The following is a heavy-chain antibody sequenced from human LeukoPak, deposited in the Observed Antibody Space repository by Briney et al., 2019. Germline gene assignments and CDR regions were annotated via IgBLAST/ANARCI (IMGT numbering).Heavy chain of an antibody. CDR2: IYHSGST. J-gene: IGHJ6*02. D-gene: IGHD5-12*01. V-gene: IGHV4-30-2*01. CDR3: ARGPYSGYDSYYYGMDV. Sequence: PSETLSLTCAVSGGSISSGGYSWSWIRQPPGKSLEWIGYIYHSGSTYYNPSLKSRVTISVDRSKNQFSLKLSSVTAADTAVYYCARGPYSGYDSYYYGMDVWGQGTTVTVSS. CDR1: GGSISSGGYS.